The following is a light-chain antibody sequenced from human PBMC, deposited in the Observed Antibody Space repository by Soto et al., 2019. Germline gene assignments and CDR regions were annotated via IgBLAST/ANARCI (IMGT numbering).Light chain of an antibody. J-gene: IGKJ5*01. CDR3: QQSYSTPRT. Sequence: GDSVIITSLESQSNNNYLNWYQQKPGKPPTVLIYAAASWQSGVPARFSGSGSVTDFTLTISSLQPEDFATYYCQQSYSTPRTFCQGTRVEI. CDR2: AAA. CDR1: QSNNNY. V-gene: IGKV1-39*01.